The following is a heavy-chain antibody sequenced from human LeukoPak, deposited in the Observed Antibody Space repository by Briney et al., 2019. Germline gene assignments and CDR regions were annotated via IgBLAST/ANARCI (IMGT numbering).Heavy chain of an antibody. CDR2: IHYTGST. CDR3: ARGGYYGSGNDFKFDP. J-gene: IGHJ5*02. CDR1: GGSINSYY. Sequence: SETLSLTCTVSGGSINSYYWSWIRQPPGKGLECIGYIHYTGSTNYNPSLKSRVTISVDTSKSQFSLKLSSVTAADTAIYYCARGGYYGSGNDFKFDPWGQGTLVTVSS. V-gene: IGHV4-59*01. D-gene: IGHD3-10*01.